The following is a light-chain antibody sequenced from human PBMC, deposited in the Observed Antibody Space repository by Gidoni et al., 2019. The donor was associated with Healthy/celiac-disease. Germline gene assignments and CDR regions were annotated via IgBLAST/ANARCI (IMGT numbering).Light chain of an antibody. Sequence: DIQMTQSPSTLSASVGDRVTITCRASQSISSWLAWYQQKPGKAPKLLIDDASSLESGVPSRFSGSGSGTEFTLTISSLQPDDFATYYCQQYNSYWLTFGGGTKVEIK. J-gene: IGKJ4*01. V-gene: IGKV1-5*01. CDR1: QSISSW. CDR2: DAS. CDR3: QQYNSYWLT.